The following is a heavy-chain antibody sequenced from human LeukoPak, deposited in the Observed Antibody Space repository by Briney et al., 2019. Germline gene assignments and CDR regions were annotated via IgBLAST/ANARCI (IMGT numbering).Heavy chain of an antibody. CDR1: GYSISSGYY. CDR2: IYHSGST. D-gene: IGHD6-13*01. J-gene: IGHJ4*02. V-gene: IGHV4-38-2*01. Sequence: PSETLSLTCAVSGYSISSGYYWGWIRQPPGKGLEWIGSIYHSGSTYYNPSLKSRVTISVDTSKNQFSLKLSSVTAADTAVYYCARGIAAAEPFDYWGQGTLVTVSS. CDR3: ARGIAAAEPFDY.